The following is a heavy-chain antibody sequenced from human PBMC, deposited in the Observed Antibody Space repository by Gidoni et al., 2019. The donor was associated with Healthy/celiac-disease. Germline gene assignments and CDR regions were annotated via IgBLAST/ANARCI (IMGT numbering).Heavy chain of an antibody. D-gene: IGHD1-20*01. CDR2: IYDMGRT. CDR3: ARHPLRAYNWNAGPNDAFDI. CDR1: GGSISSSSYY. J-gene: IGHJ3*02. V-gene: IGHV4-39*01. Sequence: QLQLQESGPGLVKPSETLSLTCTVSGGSISSSSYYWGWIRQPPGKGREWIGGIYDMGRTYYNPSLKSRVTISVDTSKNQFSLKLSSVTAADTAVYYCARHPLRAYNWNAGPNDAFDIWGQGTMVTVSS.